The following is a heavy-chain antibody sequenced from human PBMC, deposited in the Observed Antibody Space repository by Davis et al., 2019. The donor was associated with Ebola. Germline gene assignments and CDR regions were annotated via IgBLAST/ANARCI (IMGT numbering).Heavy chain of an antibody. Sequence: ASVKVSCKASGYTFINYYMHWVRQAPGQGLEWMGIINPTDDTTTYARKFQGRVTMTWDTSTSTVYMQLSSLRSEDTAVYYCARGPHNNGWLEGYWGQGTLITVSS. J-gene: IGHJ4*02. CDR3: ARGPHNNGWLEGY. D-gene: IGHD6-19*01. CDR1: GYTFINYY. CDR2: INPTDDTT. V-gene: IGHV1-46*01.